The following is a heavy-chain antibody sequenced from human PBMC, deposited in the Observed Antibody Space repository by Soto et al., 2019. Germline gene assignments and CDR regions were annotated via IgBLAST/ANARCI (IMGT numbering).Heavy chain of an antibody. J-gene: IGHJ6*03. CDR1: GGSISYYY. Sequence: QVQLQESGPGLVKPSETLSLTCTVSGGSISYYYWSWIRQPPGNGLEWIGYIYDTGSTYYNPSLKSRVTISVDTAQNQFSLRLRSVTAADTAVYYCARVRYTYGTYYYMDVWGKGTTVTVSS. V-gene: IGHV4-59*01. CDR3: ARVRYTYGTYYYMDV. CDR2: IYDTGST. D-gene: IGHD5-18*01.